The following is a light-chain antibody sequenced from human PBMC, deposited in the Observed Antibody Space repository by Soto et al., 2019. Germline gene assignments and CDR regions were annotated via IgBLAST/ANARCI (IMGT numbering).Light chain of an antibody. Sequence: EVVLTQSPATLSLSPGERGTLSCRASQNVAEHLAWYQQKPGQPPRLLIYDASKRATGVPARFSGSVSGTEFTLTISSLQPDDGATYDCQHYNSYSEAFGQGTKVDIK. CDR3: QHYNSYSEA. CDR2: DAS. J-gene: IGKJ1*01. CDR1: QNVAEH. V-gene: IGKV3-11*01.